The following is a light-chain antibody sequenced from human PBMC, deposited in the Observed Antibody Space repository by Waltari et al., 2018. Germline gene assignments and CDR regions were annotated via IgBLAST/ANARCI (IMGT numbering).Light chain of an antibody. Sequence: QSALTQPASVPGSPGQSITLSCTGTSSDVGGYNYVSWYQPHPGKAPKLMIYDVSKRPSGVSNRVSGSKSGNTASLTISGLQAEDEADYYCSSYTSSSTLGVFGGGTKLTVL. CDR2: DVS. V-gene: IGLV2-14*03. J-gene: IGLJ2*01. CDR3: SSYTSSSTLGV. CDR1: SSDVGGYNY.